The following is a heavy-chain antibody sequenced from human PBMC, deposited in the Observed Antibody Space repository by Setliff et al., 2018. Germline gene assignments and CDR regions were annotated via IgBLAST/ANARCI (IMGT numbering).Heavy chain of an antibody. D-gene: IGHD3-9*01. V-gene: IGHV3-21*01. Sequence: GGSLRFSCAASGFTFSSYSMNWVRQAPGRGLEWVSSISSSSSYIFYAESLKGRFTISRDNAKNSLYLQIDSLRDDDTAVYYCARDLTIDIWGQGTMVTVSS. CDR1: GFTFSSYS. CDR3: ARDLTIDI. CDR2: ISSSSSYI. J-gene: IGHJ3*02.